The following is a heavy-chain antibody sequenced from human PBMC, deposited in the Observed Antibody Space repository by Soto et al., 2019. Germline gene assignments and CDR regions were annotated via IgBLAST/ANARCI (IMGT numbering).Heavy chain of an antibody. V-gene: IGHV4-34*01. CDR3: ARDKITGLFDY. J-gene: IGHJ4*02. Sequence: SETLSLTCAVYGGSFSDYYWTYIRQPPRKGLEWIGEINYSGSTNYNPSLKSRVTISVDTSKNQFSLKLSSMTAADTAVYYCARDKITGLFDYWGQGTLVTVSS. CDR2: INYSGST. D-gene: IGHD2-8*02. CDR1: GGSFSDYY.